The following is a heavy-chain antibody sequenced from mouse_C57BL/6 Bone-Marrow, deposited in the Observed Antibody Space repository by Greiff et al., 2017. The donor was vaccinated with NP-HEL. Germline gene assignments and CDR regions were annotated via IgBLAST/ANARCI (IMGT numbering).Heavy chain of an antibody. CDR2: ISYDGSN. D-gene: IGHD1-1*01. Sequence: LVESGPGLVKPSQSLSLTCSVTGYSITSGYYWNWIRQFPGNKLEWMGYISYDGSNNYNPSLKNRIPIARDTSKNQFVLKLNSVTTEDTATYYCARGYYYSGGFAYWGQGTLVTVSA. V-gene: IGHV3-6*01. J-gene: IGHJ3*01. CDR1: GYSITSGYY. CDR3: ARGYYYSGGFAY.